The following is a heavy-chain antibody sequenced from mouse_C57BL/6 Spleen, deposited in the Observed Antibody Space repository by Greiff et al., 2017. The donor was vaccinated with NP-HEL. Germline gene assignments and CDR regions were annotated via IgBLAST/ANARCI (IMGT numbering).Heavy chain of an antibody. D-gene: IGHD2-3*01. V-gene: IGHV5-16*01. CDR2: INYDGSST. Sequence: EVQLVESEGGLVQPGSSMKLSCTASGFTFSDYYMAWVRQVPEKGLEWVANINYDGSSTYYLDSLKSRFIISRDNAKNILYQQMSSLKSEDTATYYCAREGDGYYVDYWGQGTTLTVSS. CDR1: GFTFSDYY. J-gene: IGHJ2*01. CDR3: AREGDGYYVDY.